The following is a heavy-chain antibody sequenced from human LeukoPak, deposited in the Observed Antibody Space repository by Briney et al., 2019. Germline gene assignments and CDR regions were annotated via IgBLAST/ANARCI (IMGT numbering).Heavy chain of an antibody. D-gene: IGHD3-16*01. Sequence: GGSLRLSCAASGFTVSSNYMSWVRQAPGKGLEWVSVIYSGGSTYYADSVKGRFTISRDNSKNTLYLQMNSLRAEDTVVYYCARDLGAADFDYWGQGTLVTVSS. CDR1: GFTVSSNY. V-gene: IGHV3-66*02. CDR3: ARDLGAADFDY. CDR2: IYSGGST. J-gene: IGHJ4*02.